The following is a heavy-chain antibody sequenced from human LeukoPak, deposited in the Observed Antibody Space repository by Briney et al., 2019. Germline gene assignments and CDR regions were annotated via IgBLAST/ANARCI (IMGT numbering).Heavy chain of an antibody. J-gene: IGHJ4*02. CDR1: GGSFSSYY. D-gene: IGHD6-19*01. Sequence: SETLSLTCAVYGGSFSSYYWSWIRQPPGKGLEWIGEINHSGSTNYNPSLKSRVTISVDTSKNQFSLKLSSVTAADTAVYYCARGVAVAGTLDYWGQGTLVTVSS. CDR3: ARGVAVAGTLDY. CDR2: INHSGST. V-gene: IGHV4-34*01.